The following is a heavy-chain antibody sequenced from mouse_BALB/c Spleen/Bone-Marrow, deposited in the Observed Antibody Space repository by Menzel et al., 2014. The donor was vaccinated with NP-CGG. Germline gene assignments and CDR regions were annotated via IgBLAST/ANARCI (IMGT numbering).Heavy chain of an antibody. V-gene: IGHV5-6-4*01. J-gene: IGHJ2*01. CDR3: SKDGGYDNSYYFDY. D-gene: IGHD2-1*01. CDR2: ISSGGHDT. CDR1: GFTFSAYS. Sequence: EVKLVESGGGLVRPGGSLKLSCAASGFTFSAYSMSWVRPTPGRRLVWVATISSGGHDTSNPASVKGRLTISRDNAKTSRYLQMNSLNYVDSAVYYCSKDGGYDNSYYFDYWGQGTPRTVSS.